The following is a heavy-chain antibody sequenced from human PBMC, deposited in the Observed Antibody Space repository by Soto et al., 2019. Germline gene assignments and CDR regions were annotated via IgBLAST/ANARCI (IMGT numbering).Heavy chain of an antibody. CDR3: ARGRRGAYIYRYYYYYYMDV. D-gene: IGHD3-16*01. CDR1: GGSFRGYY. Sequence: QVQLQQWGAGLLKPSATLSLTCAVYGGSFRGYYGCWIRQPPGMGLEWIGEINHGGRTNYNPSLKSRVAMSVDTSKNLLSLKLSSVTAADTAVYYCARGRRGAYIYRYYYYYYMDVWGKGTTVTVSS. V-gene: IGHV4-34*01. J-gene: IGHJ6*03. CDR2: INHGGRT.